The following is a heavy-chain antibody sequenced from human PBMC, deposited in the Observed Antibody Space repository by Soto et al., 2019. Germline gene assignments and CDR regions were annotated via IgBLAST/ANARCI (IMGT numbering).Heavy chain of an antibody. CDR1: GGSISSGTYY. V-gene: IGHV4-31*03. Sequence: QVQLQESGPGLVKPSQTLSLTCTVSGGSISSGTYYWSWIRQHPGKGLEWIGYIYYSGSTFYNPSLKSRVAMSVDTSKSQFSLGLSSVTAAGTAVYYCARADCRGGSCYSHTPYYYDMDVWGQGTTVTVSS. CDR3: ARADCRGGSCYSHTPYYYDMDV. CDR2: IYYSGST. J-gene: IGHJ6*02. D-gene: IGHD2-15*01.